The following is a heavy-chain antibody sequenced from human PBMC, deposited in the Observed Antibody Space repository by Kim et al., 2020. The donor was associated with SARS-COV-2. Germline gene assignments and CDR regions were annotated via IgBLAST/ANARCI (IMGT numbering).Heavy chain of an antibody. D-gene: IGHD2-15*01. CDR3: AKGTSGPDY. V-gene: IGHV3-23*01. CDR2: ISGSGDTT. CDR1: GFTFSSNG. Sequence: GGSLRLSCSASGFTFSSNGMSWVRQTPGRGLEWVSGISGSGDTTYYADSVKGRFTISRDNSKSTLYLQMNSLRAEDTAVYCCAKGTSGPDYWGQGTLVTVSS. J-gene: IGHJ4*02.